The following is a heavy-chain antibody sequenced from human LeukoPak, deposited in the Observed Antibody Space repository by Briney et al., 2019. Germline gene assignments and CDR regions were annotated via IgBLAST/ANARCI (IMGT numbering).Heavy chain of an antibody. CDR2: IWYDGSNK. D-gene: IGHD6-13*01. J-gene: IGHJ4*02. CDR3: ARDRAAADLDY. V-gene: IGHV3-33*01. Sequence: ERSLRLSCAASGFTFSSYGMHWVRQAPGKGLEWVAVIWYDGSNKFYADSVKGRFTISRDNSKNTLYLQMNSLRAEDTAVYYCARDRAAADLDYWGQGTLVTVSS. CDR1: GFTFSSYG.